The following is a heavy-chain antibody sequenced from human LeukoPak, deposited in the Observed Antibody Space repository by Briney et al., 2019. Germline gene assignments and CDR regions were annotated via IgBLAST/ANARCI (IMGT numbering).Heavy chain of an antibody. CDR3: ARQYYDSSGYSVDAFDI. Sequence: PGGSLRLSCVASGFTFTTNEMTWVRQAPGKGLEWVSHISSSGSATYYADSVKGRFTISRDNSKNTLYLQMNSLRAEDTAVYYCARQYYDSSGYSVDAFDIWGQGTMVTVSS. D-gene: IGHD3-22*01. V-gene: IGHV3-48*03. CDR2: ISSSGSAT. J-gene: IGHJ3*02. CDR1: GFTFTTNE.